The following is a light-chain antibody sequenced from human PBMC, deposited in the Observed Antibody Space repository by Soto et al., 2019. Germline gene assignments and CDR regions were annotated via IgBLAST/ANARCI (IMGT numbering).Light chain of an antibody. J-gene: IGLJ2*01. CDR2: DVS. CDR1: SSNVGNYNF. Sequence: QSVLTQPASVSGSPGQSITISCTGTSSNVGNYNFVSWYQQHPGKVPKLMIHDVSKRPSGISNRFSGSKSGNTASLTISGLQAEDEADYYCQSYDSSFVLFGGGTKLTVL. CDR3: QSYDSSFVL. V-gene: IGLV2-23*02.